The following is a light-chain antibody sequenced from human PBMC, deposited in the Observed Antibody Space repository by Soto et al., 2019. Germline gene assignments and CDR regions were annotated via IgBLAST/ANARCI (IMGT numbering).Light chain of an antibody. CDR3: LQVYSHPPP. Sequence: AIQMTQSPSSLSASLGDSVAITCRASQDIKNDLAWYRHRPGTAPKLLIYAATALQGGVPLRVSGSGSGTDFTLTIRNLQPEDSATLYCLQVYSHPPPFGQGTRLEIK. CDR2: AAT. V-gene: IGKV1-6*01. CDR1: QDIKND. J-gene: IGKJ2*01.